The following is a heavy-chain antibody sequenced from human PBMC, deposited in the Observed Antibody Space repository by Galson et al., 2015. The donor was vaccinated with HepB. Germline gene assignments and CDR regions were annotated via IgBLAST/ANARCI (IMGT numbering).Heavy chain of an antibody. D-gene: IGHD6-13*01. CDR2: IKQDGSEK. CDR1: GFTFSSYW. J-gene: IGHJ4*02. Sequence: SLRLSCAASGFTFSSYWMSWVRQAPGKGLEWVANIKQDGSEKYYADSVRGRFTISRDNSKNTLYLQMNSLRAEDTAIYYCAKDSRRWALDSWGQGTLVTVSS. V-gene: IGHV3-7*03. CDR3: AKDSRRWALDS.